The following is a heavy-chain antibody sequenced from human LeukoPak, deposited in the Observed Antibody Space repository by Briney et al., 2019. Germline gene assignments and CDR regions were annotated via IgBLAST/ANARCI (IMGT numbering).Heavy chain of an antibody. V-gene: IGHV1-2*02. CDR1: GYTFTGYY. CDR3: ARERRSSSRFTFDP. J-gene: IGHJ5*02. Sequence: ASVKVSCKASGYTFTGYYMHWVRQAPGQGLEWMGWINPNSGGTNYAQKFQGRVTITRDTSISTAYMELSRLRSDDTAVYYCARERRSSSRFTFDPWGQGTLVTVSS. D-gene: IGHD6-13*01. CDR2: INPNSGGT.